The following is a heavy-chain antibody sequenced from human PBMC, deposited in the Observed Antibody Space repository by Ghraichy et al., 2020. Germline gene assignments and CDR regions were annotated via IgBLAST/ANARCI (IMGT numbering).Heavy chain of an antibody. CDR1: RGSISNAQW. CDR2: ISRNGLP. D-gene: IGHD6-25*01. J-gene: IGHJ2*01. CDR3: ARGKTFNGYFQYFDL. V-gene: IGHV4-4*02. Sequence: SQTLSLTCTVSRGSISNAQWWAWVRQTPTEGLQWIGMISRNGLPNPNPSLTTRVTLSVDTSKDQFSLSLTSVTAADTAVFFCARGKTFNGYFQYFDLWGRGSLVTVSS.